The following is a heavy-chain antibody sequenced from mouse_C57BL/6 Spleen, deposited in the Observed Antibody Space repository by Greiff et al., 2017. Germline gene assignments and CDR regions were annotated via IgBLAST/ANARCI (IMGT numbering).Heavy chain of an antibody. CDR3: ARGGTVVAFDY. CDR2: IDPSDSYT. V-gene: IGHV1-59*01. J-gene: IGHJ2*01. Sequence: QVHLQQPGAELVRPGTSVKLSCKASGYTFTSYWMHWVKQRPGQGLEWIGVIDPSDSYTNYNQKFKGKATLTVDTSSSTAYMQLSSLTSEDSAVYYCARGGTVVAFDYWGQGTTLTVSS. D-gene: IGHD1-1*01. CDR1: GYTFTSYW.